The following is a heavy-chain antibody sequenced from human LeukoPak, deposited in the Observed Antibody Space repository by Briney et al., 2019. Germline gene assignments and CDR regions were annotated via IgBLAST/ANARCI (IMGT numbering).Heavy chain of an antibody. Sequence: PSETLSLTCTVSGGPISSNSYFWAWIRQPPGKGLEWIGGIFYSGTTYYNPSLKSRVTISVDTSKNQFSLKVASVTAADTAVYYCARRAAYNNYYFDYWGQGILVTVSS. V-gene: IGHV4-39*01. CDR2: IFYSGTT. J-gene: IGHJ4*02. D-gene: IGHD1-1*01. CDR1: GGPISSNSYF. CDR3: ARRAAYNNYYFDY.